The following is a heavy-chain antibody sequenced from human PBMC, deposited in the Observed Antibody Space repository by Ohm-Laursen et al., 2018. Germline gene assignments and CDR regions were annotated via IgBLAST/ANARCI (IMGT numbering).Heavy chain of an antibody. CDR1: GVSVSGYS. CDR2: IYYSGSS. V-gene: IGHV4-59*08. J-gene: IGHJ3*02. Sequence: SETLSLTCTVSGVSVSGYSWSWLRQPPGKGLEWIGYIYYSGSSNYNPSLKSRVTMSVDTSKNQFSLKLSSVTAADTSVYYCARRSTFDIWGHGTMVTVSS. CDR3: ARRSTFDI.